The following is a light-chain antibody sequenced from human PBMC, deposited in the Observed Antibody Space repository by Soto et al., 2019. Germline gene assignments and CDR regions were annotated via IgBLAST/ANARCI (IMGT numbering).Light chain of an antibody. CDR2: EVN. Sequence: QSAPSQPASVSGSPGQSITISCTGTSSDVGGYNYVSWYQQHPGKAPKLMIYEVNDRPSGVSNRFSGSKSGNTASLTISGLQAEDEADYYCSSYTSSSTQVFGGGTKLTVL. V-gene: IGLV2-14*01. CDR3: SSYTSSSTQV. CDR1: SSDVGGYNY. J-gene: IGLJ2*01.